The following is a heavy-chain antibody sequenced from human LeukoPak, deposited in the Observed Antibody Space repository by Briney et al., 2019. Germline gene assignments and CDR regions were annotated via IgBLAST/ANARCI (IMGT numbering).Heavy chain of an antibody. CDR3: ARDPTYYDFWTGPGPLDY. D-gene: IGHD3-3*01. V-gene: IGHV3-21*01. Sequence: GGSLRLSCAASGFTFSKYAMSWVRQAPGKGLEWVSSISRSSSYIYYADSVKGRFTISRDNAKNSLYLQMNCLRAEDTATYYCARDPTYYDFWTGPGPLDYWGQGILVTVSS. CDR1: GFTFSKYA. CDR2: ISRSSSYI. J-gene: IGHJ4*02.